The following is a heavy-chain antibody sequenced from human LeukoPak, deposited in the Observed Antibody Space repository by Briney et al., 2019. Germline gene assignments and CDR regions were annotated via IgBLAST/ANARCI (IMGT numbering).Heavy chain of an antibody. CDR1: GFTFSTYW. Sequence: GGSLRLSCAASGFTFSTYWMSWVRQAPGKGLEWVANIKQDVSEKYYVDSVKGRFTISRDNAKNSLYLQMNSLRAEDTAVYYCARGRYSSSWYPLFYYYYYYMDVWGKGTTVTVSS. J-gene: IGHJ6*03. CDR2: IKQDVSEK. V-gene: IGHV3-7*01. CDR3: ARGRYSSSWYPLFYYYYYYMDV. D-gene: IGHD6-13*01.